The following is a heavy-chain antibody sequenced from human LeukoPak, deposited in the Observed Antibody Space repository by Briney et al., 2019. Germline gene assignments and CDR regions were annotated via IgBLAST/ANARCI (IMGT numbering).Heavy chain of an antibody. CDR2: INPNSGGT. Sequence: GASVKLSCKASGYTFTGYHMHWVRQAPGQGLERMLCINPNSGGTNYGQKFQGRVTMTRDTSISKGYVEVSRLRSDDTAVYYCARGWGLQLPQVLSYWGQGTLVTVSS. V-gene: IGHV1-2*02. CDR1: GYTFTGYH. CDR3: ARGWGLQLPQVLSY. J-gene: IGHJ4*02. D-gene: IGHD2-2*01.